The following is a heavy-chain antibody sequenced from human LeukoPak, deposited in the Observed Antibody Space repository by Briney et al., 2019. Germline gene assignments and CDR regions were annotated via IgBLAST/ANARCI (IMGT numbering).Heavy chain of an antibody. D-gene: IGHD1-26*01. V-gene: IGHV3-21*04. J-gene: IGHJ3*02. CDR2: ISGSSTYI. Sequence: GGSLRLSCAASGFTFSTYSMNWVRQAPGKGLEWVSSISGSSTYINYGDSVKGRFTVSRDNAKNSVYLQMNSLRAEDMALYYCAKEGATVGDAFDIWGQGTMVTVSS. CDR3: AKEGATVGDAFDI. CDR1: GFTFSTYS.